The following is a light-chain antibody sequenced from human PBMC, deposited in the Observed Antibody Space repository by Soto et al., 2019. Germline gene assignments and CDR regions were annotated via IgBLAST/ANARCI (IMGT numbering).Light chain of an antibody. CDR2: AAS. CDR1: EGILSY. Sequence: AIRMTQSPSSLSASTGDRVTITCRASEGILSYLAWYQQRPGKAPRLLIYAASTLQNGVPSRFSGSGSGTDFALPITPLQSEVFATYNGQHYYSHPGTFGQGTRVEI. CDR3: QHYYSHPGT. J-gene: IGKJ1*01. V-gene: IGKV1-8*01.